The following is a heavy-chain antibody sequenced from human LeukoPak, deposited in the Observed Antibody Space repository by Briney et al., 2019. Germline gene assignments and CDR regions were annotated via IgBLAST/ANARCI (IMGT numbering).Heavy chain of an antibody. J-gene: IGHJ5*02. CDR1: GGSFSGYY. V-gene: IGHV4-34*01. Sequence: SETLSLTCAVYGGSFSGYYWSWIRQPPGKGLEWIGEINHSGSTNYNPSLKSRVTISVDTSKNQFSLKLSSVTAADTAVYYCARRGRITMVRGVNLPGTYNWFDPWGQGTLVTVSS. CDR2: INHSGST. D-gene: IGHD3-10*01. CDR3: ARRGRITMVRGVNLPGTYNWFDP.